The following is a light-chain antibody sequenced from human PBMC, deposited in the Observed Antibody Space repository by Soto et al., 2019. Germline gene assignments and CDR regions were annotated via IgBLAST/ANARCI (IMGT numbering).Light chain of an antibody. V-gene: IGKV3-20*01. J-gene: IGKJ5*01. Sequence: EIVLTQSPATLSLSPGERATLSCRASQTVGSYLAWFRQKPGQAPRLLIYGASSRATGIPDRFSGSGSGTDFTLTISRLEPEDFAVYYCQQYGSSRSTFGQGTRLEIK. CDR2: GAS. CDR1: QTVGSY. CDR3: QQYGSSRST.